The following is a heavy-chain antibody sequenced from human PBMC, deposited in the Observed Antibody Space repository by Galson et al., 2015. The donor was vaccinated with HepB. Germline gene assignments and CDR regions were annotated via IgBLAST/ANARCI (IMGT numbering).Heavy chain of an antibody. CDR3: ARGYNSGLDY. CDR2: ISPSGRYT. CDR1: AFTFSDSY. Sequence: SLRLSCAASAFTFSDSYMSWIRQAPGKGLEWVSFISPSGRYTNYADSVKGRFTISRDNAKNSLYLQMNSLRVEDTAVYYCARGYNSGLDYWGQGTLVTVSS. D-gene: IGHD6-19*01. J-gene: IGHJ4*02. V-gene: IGHV3-11*06.